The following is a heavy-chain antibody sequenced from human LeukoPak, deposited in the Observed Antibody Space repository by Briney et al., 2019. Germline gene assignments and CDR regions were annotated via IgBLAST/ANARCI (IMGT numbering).Heavy chain of an antibody. D-gene: IGHD6-13*01. CDR3: ARPDPSDWQQLDHYYYGMDV. CDR2: ISSSSSYI. V-gene: IGHV3-21*01. Sequence: PGGSLRLSCAAPGFTFSSYSMNWVRQAPGKGLEWVSSISSSSSYIYYADSVKGRFTISRDNAKNSLYLQMNSLRAEDTAVYYCARPDPSDWQQLDHYYYGMDVWGQGATVTVSS. J-gene: IGHJ6*02. CDR1: GFTFSSYS.